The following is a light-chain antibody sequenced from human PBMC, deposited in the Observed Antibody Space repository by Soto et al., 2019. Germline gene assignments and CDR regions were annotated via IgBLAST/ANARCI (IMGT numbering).Light chain of an antibody. CDR1: SSDVGGYNY. Sequence: QSALTQPASVSGSPGQSITISCTGTSSDVGGYNYVSWYQLHPGKAPKLMIYDVSNRPSGVSNRFSGSKSGNTASLTISGLQVEDEADYYCSSYTSSSTWVFGGGTKLTVL. CDR3: SSYTSSSTWV. J-gene: IGLJ2*01. CDR2: DVS. V-gene: IGLV2-14*01.